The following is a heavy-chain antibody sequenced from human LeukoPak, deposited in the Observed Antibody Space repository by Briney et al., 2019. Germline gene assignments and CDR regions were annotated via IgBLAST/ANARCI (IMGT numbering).Heavy chain of an antibody. V-gene: IGHV4-34*01. CDR3: GRGYGSGSYYSY. CDR1: GGSFSGYY. CDR2: INRGGTT. J-gene: IGHJ4*02. D-gene: IGHD3-10*01. Sequence: SETLSLTCAVYGGSFSGYYWSWIRQPPGKGLEWIGEINRGGTTNYNPSLKSRVTISVDTSKNQFSLKLSSVTAADTAVYYCGRGYGSGSYYSYWGQGTLVTVSS.